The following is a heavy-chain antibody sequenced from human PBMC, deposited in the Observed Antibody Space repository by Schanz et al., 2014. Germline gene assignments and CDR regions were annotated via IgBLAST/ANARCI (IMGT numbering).Heavy chain of an antibody. V-gene: IGHV3-23*01. J-gene: IGHJ5*02. Sequence: EVHLLESGGGVVQPGGSLRLSCGASGFTFSNSAMTWVRQAPGKGLECVSFISGNGDTTFYAASVKGRFTISRDNAKNSVYLQMNTLRAEDTAIYFCVRDVYRSGRPFDLWGQGTLVTVSS. CDR2: ISGNGDTT. CDR1: GFTFSNSA. D-gene: IGHD5-18*01. CDR3: VRDVYRSGRPFDL.